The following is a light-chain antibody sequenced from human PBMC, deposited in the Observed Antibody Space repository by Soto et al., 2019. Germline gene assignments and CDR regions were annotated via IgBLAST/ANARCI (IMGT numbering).Light chain of an antibody. CDR2: GAS. CDR3: QQYNNWPYT. Sequence: EIVMTQSPATLSVSPGERATLSCRASQSVSSDLAWYQQKPGQAPRLLIYGASTRATGIPVRFSGSGSGTEFTLTISSLQSEDLAVYHCQQYNNWPYTFGQGTKLEIK. CDR1: QSVSSD. J-gene: IGKJ2*01. V-gene: IGKV3-15*01.